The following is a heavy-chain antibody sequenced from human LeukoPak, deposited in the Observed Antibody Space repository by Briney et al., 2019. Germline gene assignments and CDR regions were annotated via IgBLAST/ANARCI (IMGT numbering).Heavy chain of an antibody. Sequence: SETLSLTCTVSGGSISSYYWSWIRQPPGKGLEWIGYIYYSGSTNYNPSLKSRVTISVDTSKNQFSLKLSSVTAADTAVYYCARDYCDSSGYYYGDAFDIWGQGAMVTVSS. V-gene: IGHV4-59*01. D-gene: IGHD3-22*01. J-gene: IGHJ3*02. CDR2: IYYSGST. CDR1: GGSISSYY. CDR3: ARDYCDSSGYYYGDAFDI.